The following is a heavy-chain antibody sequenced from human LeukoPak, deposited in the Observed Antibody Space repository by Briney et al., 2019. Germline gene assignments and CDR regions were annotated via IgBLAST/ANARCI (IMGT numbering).Heavy chain of an antibody. CDR1: GGTFSSYA. D-gene: IGHD3-10*01. CDR2: IIPIFGSA. V-gene: IGHV1-69*01. J-gene: IGHJ5*02. CDR3: ARDWTGGSGSIGVVWFDP. Sequence: SVKVSCKASGGTFSSYAISWVRQAPGQGLEWMGGIIPIFGSANYAQKFQGRVTITADESTSTAYMELSSLRSEDTAVYYCARDWTGGSGSIGVVWFDPWGQGTLVTVSS.